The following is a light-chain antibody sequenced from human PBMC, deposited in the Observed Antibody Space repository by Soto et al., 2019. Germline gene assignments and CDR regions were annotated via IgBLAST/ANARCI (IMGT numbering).Light chain of an antibody. CDR3: QQYNSYSPLT. V-gene: IGKV1-9*01. J-gene: IGKJ4*01. CDR1: QGIDSS. CDR2: AAS. Sequence: ILLTQSPSSLSASVGDRVTITCRASQGIDSSFAWYQQTPGKAPKLLIYAASSLQSGVPSRFSGSGSGTDFTLTISSLQPEDFATYYCQQYNSYSPLTVGGGTKVEIK.